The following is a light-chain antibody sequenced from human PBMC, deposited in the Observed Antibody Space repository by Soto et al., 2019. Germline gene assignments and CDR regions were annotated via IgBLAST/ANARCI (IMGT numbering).Light chain of an antibody. J-gene: IGKJ5*01. Sequence: IQMTQSPSTLSASVGDRVTFTCRASQNINNWLAWYQQKPGQAPKLLVYKASSLESGVPSSFSGTGSGTEFTLTISSVQPDDFATYFCQQYSSSPITFGQGTRLEIK. CDR3: QQYSSSPIT. CDR2: KAS. V-gene: IGKV1-5*03. CDR1: QNINNW.